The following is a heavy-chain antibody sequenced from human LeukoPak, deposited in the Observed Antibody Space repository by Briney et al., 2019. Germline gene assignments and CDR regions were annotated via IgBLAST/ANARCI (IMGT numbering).Heavy chain of an antibody. CDR1: GGSISSSNW. V-gene: IGHV4-4*02. CDR3: ARGSMTTVAPGAFDI. Sequence: PSETLSLTCAVSGGSISSSNWWSWVRQPPGKGLEWIGEIYHSGSTNYNPSLKSRVTISVDKSKNQFSLKLSSVTAADTAVYYCARGSMTTVAPGAFDIWGQGTMVTVSS. CDR2: IYHSGST. J-gene: IGHJ3*02. D-gene: IGHD4-23*01.